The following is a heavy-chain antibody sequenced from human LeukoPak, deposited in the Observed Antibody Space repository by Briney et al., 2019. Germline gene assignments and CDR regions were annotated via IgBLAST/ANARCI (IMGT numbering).Heavy chain of an antibody. CDR1: GFILSNYA. V-gene: IGHV3-23*01. D-gene: IGHD1-1*01. CDR2: ISRIGVST. J-gene: IGHJ4*02. CDR3: AKDFVGTGNFRGGDY. Sequence: GGSLRLSCAASGFILSNYALASVRQAPGQGLECVSGISRIGVSTHYAASVKCRFTISRDNFKNILYLQMNSLRAEDAALYYCAKDFVGTGNFRGGDYWGQGTLVTVSS.